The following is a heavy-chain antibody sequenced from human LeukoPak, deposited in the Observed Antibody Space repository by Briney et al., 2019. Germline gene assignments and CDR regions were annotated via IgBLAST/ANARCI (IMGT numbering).Heavy chain of an antibody. CDR2: IRRKAYGGTT. CDR1: GFTFGDYA. J-gene: IGHJ3*02. V-gene: IGHV3-49*04. CDR3: TSGSVENDAFDI. D-gene: IGHD1-26*01. Sequence: GRALRLSCTASGFTFGDYAMSWVRQAPGKGLEWVGFIRRKAYGGTTEYAASVKGRFTISRDDSKSIAYLQMNSLKAEDTAVYYCTSGSVENDAFDIWGQGTMVTVSS.